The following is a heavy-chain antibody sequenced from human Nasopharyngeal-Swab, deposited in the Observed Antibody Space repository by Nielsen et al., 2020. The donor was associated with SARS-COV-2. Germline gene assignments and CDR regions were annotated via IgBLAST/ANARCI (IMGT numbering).Heavy chain of an antibody. V-gene: IGHV4-61*02. CDR1: GGTISSGSYY. CDR3: ARDGDYTDV. D-gene: IGHD4-11*01. J-gene: IGHJ6*02. CDR2: IYTSGGT. Sequence: AQLLSLPCTVSGGTISSGSYYWTWIRQPAGKGMEWIGRIYTSGGTNYNPSLKSRVTISADTSENQFSLKLSTVTAADTAVYYCARDGDYTDVWGQGTTVTVSS.